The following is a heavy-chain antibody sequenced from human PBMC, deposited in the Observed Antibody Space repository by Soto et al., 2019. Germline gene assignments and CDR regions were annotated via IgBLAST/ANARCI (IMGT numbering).Heavy chain of an antibody. CDR3: ARDRGGRGQGAYYYYGMDV. J-gene: IGHJ6*02. D-gene: IGHD3-16*01. CDR2: ISYDGSNK. CDR1: GFTFSSYA. V-gene: IGHV3-30-3*01. Sequence: PGGSLRLSCAASGFTFSSYAMHWVRQAPGKGLEWVAVISYDGSNKYYADSVKGRFTISRDNSKNTLYLQMNSLRAEDTAVYYCARDRGGRGQGAYYYYGMDVWGQGTTVTVSS.